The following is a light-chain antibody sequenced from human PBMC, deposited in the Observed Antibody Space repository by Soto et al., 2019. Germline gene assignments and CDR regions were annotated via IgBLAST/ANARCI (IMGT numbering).Light chain of an antibody. CDR1: QSISSW. Sequence: DIQMTQSPSTLSASVGDRVTITCRASQSISSWLAWYQQKPGKAPKLLIYKASSLESGVPSGFSGSGSGTEFTLTISSLQPDDFATYYCQQYNSLWTFGQGTKVDIK. CDR3: QQYNSLWT. V-gene: IGKV1-5*03. J-gene: IGKJ1*01. CDR2: KAS.